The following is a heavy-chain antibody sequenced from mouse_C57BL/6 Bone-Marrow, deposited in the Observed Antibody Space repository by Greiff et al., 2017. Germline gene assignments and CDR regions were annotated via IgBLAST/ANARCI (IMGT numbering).Heavy chain of an antibody. J-gene: IGHJ2*01. CDR2: IDPSDSYT. Sequence: QVQLQQPGAELVRPGTSVKLSCKASGYTFTSYWMHWVKQRPGQGLLWIGVIDPSDSYTNYNQKFKGKATLTVATSSSTAYMQRSSLTSEDSAVYYCARSGYYGSSFFDYWGQGTTLTVSS. CDR3: ARSGYYGSSFFDY. CDR1: GYTFTSYW. D-gene: IGHD1-1*01. V-gene: IGHV1-59*01.